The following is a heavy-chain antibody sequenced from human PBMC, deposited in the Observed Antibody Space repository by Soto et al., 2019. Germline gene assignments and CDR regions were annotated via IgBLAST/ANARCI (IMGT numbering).Heavy chain of an antibody. D-gene: IGHD3-22*01. CDR1: GGSISSYY. Sequence: PSETLSLTCTVSGGSISSYYWSWIRQPAGKGLEWIGRIYTSGSTNYNPSIKSRVTMSVDTSKNQFSLKLSSVTAADTAVYYCARVLGRAFTTHDAFDIWGRGTMVTVSS. J-gene: IGHJ3*02. CDR3: ARVLGRAFTTHDAFDI. V-gene: IGHV4-4*07. CDR2: IYTSGST.